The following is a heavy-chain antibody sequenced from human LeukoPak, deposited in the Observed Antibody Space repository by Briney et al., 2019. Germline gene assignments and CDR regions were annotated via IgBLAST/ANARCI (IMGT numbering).Heavy chain of an antibody. J-gene: IGHJ4*02. CDR1: GGSFSGYY. Sequence: SETLSLTCAVYGGSFSGYYWSWIRQPPGKGLEWIGEINHSGSTNYNPSLKSRVTISVDTSKNQFSLKLSSVTAADTAVYYCARRGHCSSTSCSGIDYWGQGTLVTVSS. D-gene: IGHD2-2*01. V-gene: IGHV4-34*01. CDR2: INHSGST. CDR3: ARRGHCSSTSCSGIDY.